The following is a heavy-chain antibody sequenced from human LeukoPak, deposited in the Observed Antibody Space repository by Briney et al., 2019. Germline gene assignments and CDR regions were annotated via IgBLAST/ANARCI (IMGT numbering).Heavy chain of an antibody. D-gene: IGHD6-13*01. CDR3: AKEGYGSTWNADFDF. CDR2: ISGSGDTT. Sequence: GGSLRLSCAASGFTFSSYAMSWVRQAPGKGLEWVSAISGSGDTTYYAGSVKGRFTISRDNSKNTLYLQMNSLRAEDTAVYNCAKEGYGSTWNADFDFWGQGTLVTVSS. V-gene: IGHV3-23*01. J-gene: IGHJ4*02. CDR1: GFTFSSYA.